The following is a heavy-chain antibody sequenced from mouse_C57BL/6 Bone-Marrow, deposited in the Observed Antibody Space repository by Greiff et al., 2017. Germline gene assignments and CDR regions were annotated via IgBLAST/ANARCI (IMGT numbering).Heavy chain of an antibody. CDR2: IRNKANNHAT. J-gene: IGHJ3*01. CDR3: TDYRFAY. D-gene: IGHD2-12*01. CDR1: GFTFSDAW. V-gene: IGHV6-6*01. Sequence: EVQLVESGGGLVQPGGSMKLSCAASGFTFSDAWMDWVRQSPEKGLEWVAEIRNKANNHATYYAESVKGRFTNSRDDSKSSVYLQMNSLRAEDTGIYCCTDYRFAYWGQGTLVTVSA.